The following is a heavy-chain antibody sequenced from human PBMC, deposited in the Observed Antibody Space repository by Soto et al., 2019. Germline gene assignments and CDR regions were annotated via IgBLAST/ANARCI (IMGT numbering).Heavy chain of an antibody. D-gene: IGHD1-26*01. J-gene: IGHJ3*02. Sequence: GGSLRLSCAASGFTFSSYAMHWVRQAPGKGLEWVAVISYDGSNKYYADSVKGRFTISRDNSKNTLYLQMNSLRAENTAVYYCARDKSCCGSYSAYAFDIWGQGTMVTVSS. V-gene: IGHV3-30*04. CDR2: ISYDGSNK. CDR1: GFTFSSYA. CDR3: ARDKSCCGSYSAYAFDI.